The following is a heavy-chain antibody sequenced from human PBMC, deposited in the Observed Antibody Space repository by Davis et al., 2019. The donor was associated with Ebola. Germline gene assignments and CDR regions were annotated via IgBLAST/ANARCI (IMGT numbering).Heavy chain of an antibody. D-gene: IGHD2-8*02. V-gene: IGHV1-46*01. CDR1: GYTFTNYY. CDR2: INPNDGRT. J-gene: IGHJ3*02. Sequence: ASVKVSCKASGYTFTNYYMHWVRQAPGQGLEWMGMINPNDGRTIYAQKFQGRVTVTRNTSITTAYMELSSLRSEDTAVYYCASLRRTITGMDDAFDIWGQGTMVTVSS. CDR3: ASLRRTITGMDDAFDI.